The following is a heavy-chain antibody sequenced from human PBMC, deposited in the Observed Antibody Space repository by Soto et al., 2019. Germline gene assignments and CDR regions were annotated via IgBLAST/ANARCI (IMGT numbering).Heavy chain of an antibody. J-gene: IGHJ4*02. Sequence: SETLSLTCTVSGGSISSYYWSWIRQPPGKGLEWIGYIYYSGSTNYNPSLKSRVTISVDTSKNQFSLKLSSVTAADTAVYYCARVGEDSSLPYYFDYWGQGTLVTVSS. CDR2: IYYSGST. D-gene: IGHD6-13*01. CDR1: GGSISSYY. CDR3: ARVGEDSSLPYYFDY. V-gene: IGHV4-59*01.